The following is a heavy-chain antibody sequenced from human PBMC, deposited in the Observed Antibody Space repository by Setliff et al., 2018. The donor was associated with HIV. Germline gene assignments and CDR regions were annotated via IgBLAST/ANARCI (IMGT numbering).Heavy chain of an antibody. CDR1: GHSISSGGYY. CDR3: ARGGRKDLTDN. V-gene: IGHV4-31*03. CDR2: IYDSGSA. Sequence: SETLSLTCSVSGHSISSGGYYWNWIRQRPGKGLEWIGYIYDSGSADYNPSLKSRVTISVDTSKNQFSLRLNSVTAADTAVYYCARGGRKDLTDNWGQGTLVTVSS. J-gene: IGHJ1*01. D-gene: IGHD2-21*02.